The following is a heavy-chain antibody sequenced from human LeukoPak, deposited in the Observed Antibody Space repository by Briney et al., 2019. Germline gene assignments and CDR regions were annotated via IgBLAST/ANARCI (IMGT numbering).Heavy chain of an antibody. D-gene: IGHD2-2*01. Sequence: PSETLSLTCTVSGGSISSSSYYWGWIRQPPGKGLEWIGSIYYSGSTYYNPSLKSRVTISVDTSKNQFSLKLSSVTAADTAVYYCARVGYDIVVVPAAILYYYYYYMDVWGKGTTVTVSS. CDR3: ARVGYDIVVVPAAILYYYYYYMDV. V-gene: IGHV4-39*01. CDR1: GGSISSSSYY. J-gene: IGHJ6*03. CDR2: IYYSGST.